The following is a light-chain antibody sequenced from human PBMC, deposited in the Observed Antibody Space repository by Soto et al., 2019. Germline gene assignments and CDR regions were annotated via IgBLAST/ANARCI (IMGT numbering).Light chain of an antibody. CDR3: SSYASSSTKV. CDR1: SSDIGGYNY. CDR2: EVS. V-gene: IGLV2-14*01. J-gene: IGLJ2*01. Sequence: QPVLTQPASVSGSPGQSIIISCTGTSSDIGGYNYVSWYQQHPGEAPKLMIYEVSNRPSGVSNRFSGSKSGNTASLTISGLQAEDEADYYCSSYASSSTKVFGGGTKLTVL.